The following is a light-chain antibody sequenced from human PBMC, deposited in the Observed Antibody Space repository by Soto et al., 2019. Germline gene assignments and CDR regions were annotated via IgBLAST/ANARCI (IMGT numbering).Light chain of an antibody. CDR1: SSDVGDYNS. CDR3: SSYTSSSTYV. CDR2: EVS. V-gene: IGLV2-14*01. Sequence: QSVLTQPASVSGSPGQSITISCTGTSSDVGDYNSVSWYQQHPGKAPKLMIYEVSNRPSGVSNRFSGSKSGNSASLTISGLQAEDEAEYYCSSYTSSSTYVFGTGTKVTVL. J-gene: IGLJ1*01.